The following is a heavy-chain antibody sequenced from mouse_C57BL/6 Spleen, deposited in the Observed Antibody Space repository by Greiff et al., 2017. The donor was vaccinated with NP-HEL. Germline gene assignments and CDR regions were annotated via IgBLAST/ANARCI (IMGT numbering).Heavy chain of an antibody. D-gene: IGHD1-1*01. J-gene: IGHJ1*03. V-gene: IGHV2-3*01. CDR1: GFSLTSYG. CDR3: AKGAPYYYGSSRYFEG. CDR2: IWGDGST. Sequence: VKLMESGPGLVAPSQSLSITCTVSGFSLTSYGVSWVRQPPGKGLEWLGVIWGDGSTNYHSALISRLSISKDNSKRQGISTLNSLQTDDTATYYGAKGAPYYYGSSRYFEGWGTGTTVTVSS.